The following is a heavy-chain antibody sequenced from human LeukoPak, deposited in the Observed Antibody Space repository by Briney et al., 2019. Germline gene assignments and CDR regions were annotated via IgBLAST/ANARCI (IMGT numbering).Heavy chain of an antibody. V-gene: IGHV3-23*01. CDR1: GFTFSSYA. CDR2: ISGSGGST. D-gene: IGHD3-16*01. J-gene: IGHJ4*02. Sequence: GGSLRLSCAASGFTFSSYAMIWVRQAPGKGLEWVSVISGSGGSTYYADSVKGRFTISRDNSKNTLYLQMNSLRAEDTAVYYCAKAWGQWGTGEYYFDYWGQGTLVTVSS. CDR3: AKAWGQWGTGEYYFDY.